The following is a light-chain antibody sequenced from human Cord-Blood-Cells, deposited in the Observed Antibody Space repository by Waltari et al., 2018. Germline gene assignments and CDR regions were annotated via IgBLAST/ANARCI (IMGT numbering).Light chain of an antibody. V-gene: IGLV2-11*01. Sequence: QSALTQPRSVSGSPGQSVTISCTGTSSDVGGYNYFSWYQQHPGQAPKLRFYDVSKRPSGVPDRFSGSKSGNTASLTISGLQAEDEADYYCCSYAGSYTVVFGGGTKLTVL. CDR2: DVS. CDR3: CSYAGSYTVV. CDR1: SSDVGGYNY. J-gene: IGLJ2*01.